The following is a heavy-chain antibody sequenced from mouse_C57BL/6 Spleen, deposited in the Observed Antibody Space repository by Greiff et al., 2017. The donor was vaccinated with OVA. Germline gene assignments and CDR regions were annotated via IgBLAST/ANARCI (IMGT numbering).Heavy chain of an antibody. CDR2: INPSNGGT. CDR3: AREGSSYLTAWFAY. V-gene: IGHV1-53*01. D-gene: IGHD1-1*01. Sequence: VQLQQPGTELVKPGASVKLSCKASGYTFTSYWMHWVKQRPGQGLEGIGNINPSNGGTNYNEKFKSKATLTVDKSSSTAYMQLSSLTSEDSAVYYCAREGSSYLTAWFAYWGQGTLVTVSA. CDR1: GYTFTSYW. J-gene: IGHJ3*01.